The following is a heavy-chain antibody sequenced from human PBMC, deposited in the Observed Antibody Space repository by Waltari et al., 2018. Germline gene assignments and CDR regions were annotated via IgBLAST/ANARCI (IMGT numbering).Heavy chain of an antibody. J-gene: IGHJ4*02. Sequence: EVQLLESGGGLVQPGGSLRLSCAASGFTFSSYAMSWVRQAPGKGLEWVSAISGSGGSTYSAASVKGRFTISRDNSKNTLYLQMNSLRAEDPAVYYCAKYWYPPPGGIAVAGTPDYWGQGTLVTVSS. D-gene: IGHD6-19*01. CDR3: AKYWYPPPGGIAVAGTPDY. V-gene: IGHV3-23*01. CDR1: GFTFSSYA. CDR2: ISGSGGST.